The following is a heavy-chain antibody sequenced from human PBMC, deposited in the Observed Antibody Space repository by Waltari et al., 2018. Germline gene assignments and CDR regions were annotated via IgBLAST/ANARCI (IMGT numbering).Heavy chain of an antibody. D-gene: IGHD3-10*01. J-gene: IGHJ3*02. CDR1: RDSIASGSCF. CDR3: ARVWFGAIPDAFDI. V-gene: IGHV4-39*01. Sequence: QLQLQESGPGLVKPSETLSLTCTVSRDSIASGSCFWGWIRQPPGKGLEWIASIFYRGSTYYNPSLKSRVTIYLDASKNQLSLKLRSVTAADTAVYYCARVWFGAIPDAFDIWGRGTMVTVSS. CDR2: IFYRGST.